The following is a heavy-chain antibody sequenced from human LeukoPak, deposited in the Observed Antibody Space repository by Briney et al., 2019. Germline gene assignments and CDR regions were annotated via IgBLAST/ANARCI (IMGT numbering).Heavy chain of an antibody. CDR1: GYTFTSYG. Sequence: SVKVSCKASGYTFTSYGISWVRQAPGQGLEWMGGIIPIFGTANYAQKFQGRVTITADESTSTAYMELSSLRSEDTAVYYCARQTIVVVPAPSRAGGYYYYYMDVWGKGTTVTISS. D-gene: IGHD2-2*01. V-gene: IGHV1-69*13. CDR3: ARQTIVVVPAPSRAGGYYYYYMDV. J-gene: IGHJ6*03. CDR2: IIPIFGTA.